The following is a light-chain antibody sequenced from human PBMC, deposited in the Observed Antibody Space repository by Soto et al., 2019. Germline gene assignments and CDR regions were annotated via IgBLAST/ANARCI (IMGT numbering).Light chain of an antibody. CDR1: QSVSSSY. CDR2: GAS. V-gene: IGKV3-20*01. Sequence: EIVLTQSPGTLSLSPGERATLSCRASQSVSSSYLAWYQQKPGQAPRLLIYGASSRATGIPDRFSGSGSGINFTLTISRREREDFAVYYCRQYVRSPPKYIFGQGTKLEIK. CDR3: RQYVRSPPKYI. J-gene: IGKJ2*01.